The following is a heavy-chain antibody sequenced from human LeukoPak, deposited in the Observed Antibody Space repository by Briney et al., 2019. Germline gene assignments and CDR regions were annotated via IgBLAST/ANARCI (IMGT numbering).Heavy chain of an antibody. CDR3: ARDGYNSHFDY. D-gene: IGHD5-24*01. J-gene: IGHJ4*02. CDR1: GFTFSSYW. CDR2: IKLDGSEK. Sequence: GGSLRLSCAASGFTFSSYWMSWVRQAPGKGLEWVANIKLDGSEKYYVDSVKGRFTISRDNAKKSLYLQMNSLRDEDTAVYYCARDGYNSHFDYWGQGTLATVSS. V-gene: IGHV3-7*01.